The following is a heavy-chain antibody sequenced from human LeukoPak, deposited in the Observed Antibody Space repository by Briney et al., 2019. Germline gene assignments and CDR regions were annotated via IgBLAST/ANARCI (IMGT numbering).Heavy chain of an antibody. J-gene: IGHJ4*02. D-gene: IGHD1-26*01. CDR2: IDVGSYA. CDR3: ASEGVVGAAAHFDY. V-gene: IGHV3-21*06. CDR1: GFSFSRYG. Sequence: GESLRLSCAASGFSFSRYGMNWVGQAPGKGLEWVSSIDVGSYAYYADSVKGRFTISRDNAKNSLYLQMNSLRVEDTAVYYCASEGVVGAAAHFDYWGQGALVTVSS.